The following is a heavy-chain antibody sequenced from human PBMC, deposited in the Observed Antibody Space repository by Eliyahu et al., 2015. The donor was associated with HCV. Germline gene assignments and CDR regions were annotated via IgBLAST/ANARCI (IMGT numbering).Heavy chain of an antibody. V-gene: IGHV5-51*01. CDR3: ARFSSSYGMDV. CDR1: GYPFNTYW. CDR2: IYAGDSDT. J-gene: IGHJ6*02. Sequence: EEQLVQSGAEVKMPGESLKISCKGSGYPFNTYWIAWVRQLPGKGLEWMGVIYAGDSDTRYRPSFQGHVTMSADKSISTAYLEWSSLRASDTGIYYCARFSSSYGMDVWGQGTTV. D-gene: IGHD2-2*01.